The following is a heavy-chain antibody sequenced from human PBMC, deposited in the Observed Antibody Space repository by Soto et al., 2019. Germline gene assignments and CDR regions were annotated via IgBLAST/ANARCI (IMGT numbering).Heavy chain of an antibody. CDR3: ARAHGRDYIDF. D-gene: IGHD2-15*01. J-gene: IGHJ6*02. CDR2: IYTTGST. Sequence: SETLSLTCTVSGGSIMSYYWTWIRQAAGKGQEWIGRIYTTGSTNYNPSLKGRVTMSVDTSKNQFSLRLSSVTAADTAVYYCARAHGRDYIDFWGQGTTVTVSS. V-gene: IGHV4-4*07. CDR1: GGSIMSYY.